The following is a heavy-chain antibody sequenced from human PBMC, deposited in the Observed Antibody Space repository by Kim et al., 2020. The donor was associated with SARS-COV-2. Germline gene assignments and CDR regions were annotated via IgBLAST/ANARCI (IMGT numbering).Heavy chain of an antibody. D-gene: IGHD3-10*01. CDR1: GGTFSSYA. Sequence: SVKVSCKASGGTFSSYAISWVRQAPGQGLEWMGRIIPILGIANYAQKFQGRVTITADKSTSTAYMELSSLRSEDTAVYYCARGGGLWTVADYWGQGTLVTVSS. CDR2: IIPILGIA. J-gene: IGHJ4*02. CDR3: ARGGGLWTVADY. V-gene: IGHV1-69*04.